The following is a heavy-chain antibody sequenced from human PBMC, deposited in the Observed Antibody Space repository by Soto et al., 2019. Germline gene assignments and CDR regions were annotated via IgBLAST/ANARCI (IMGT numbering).Heavy chain of an antibody. Sequence: SLRISCKGSGYSFTSYWITWVRQMPGKGLEWMGRIDPTDSNTNYSPSFQGHVTISADKSISTAFLKWSSLKASDTAMYYCARLQWAAGGSAPLDDAFDIWGQGTMVTVSS. V-gene: IGHV5-10-1*01. CDR2: IDPTDSNT. CDR1: GYSFTSYW. D-gene: IGHD2-15*01. J-gene: IGHJ3*02. CDR3: ARLQWAAGGSAPLDDAFDI.